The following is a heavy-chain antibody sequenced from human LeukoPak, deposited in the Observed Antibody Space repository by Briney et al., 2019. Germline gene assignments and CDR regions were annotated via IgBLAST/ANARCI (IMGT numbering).Heavy chain of an antibody. Sequence: PGGSLRLSCTASGFTFSIYSMNWVRQAPGKGLEWVSYIRRSGSTIYYADSVKGRFTISRDNSRNSLYLQMNSLRAGDTAVYYCARDGYHWGYYFDYWGQGTLVTVSS. D-gene: IGHD5-12*01. CDR1: GFTFSIYS. V-gene: IGHV3-48*01. CDR2: IRRSGSTI. CDR3: ARDGYHWGYYFDY. J-gene: IGHJ4*02.